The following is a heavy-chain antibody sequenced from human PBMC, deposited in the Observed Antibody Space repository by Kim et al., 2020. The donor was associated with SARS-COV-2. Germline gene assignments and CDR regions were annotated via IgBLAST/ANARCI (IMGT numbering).Heavy chain of an antibody. J-gene: IGHJ2*01. Sequence: SETLYLTCTVSGGSISSYYWSWIRQPPGKGLEWIGYIYYSGSTNYNPSLKSRVTISVDTSKNQFSLKLSSVTAADTAVYYCARVPVGATFWYFDLWGRGTLVTVSS. CDR1: GGSISSYY. CDR3: ARVPVGATFWYFDL. CDR2: IYYSGST. V-gene: IGHV4-59*01. D-gene: IGHD1-26*01.